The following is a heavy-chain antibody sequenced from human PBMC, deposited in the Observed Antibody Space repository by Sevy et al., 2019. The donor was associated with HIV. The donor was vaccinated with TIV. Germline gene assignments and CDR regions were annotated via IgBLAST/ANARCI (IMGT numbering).Heavy chain of an antibody. CDR3: ARCRSPYGDYATGSFDY. CDR1: GGSVSTDSDY. Sequence: SETLSLTCTVSGGSVSTDSDYWSWIRQPPGKGLEWIGYLFYSGSTNYNPSLKSRVTISLDTSKNQFSLKLSSVTAADTAVYYCARCRSPYGDYATGSFDYWGQGALVTVSS. V-gene: IGHV4-61*01. D-gene: IGHD4-17*01. CDR2: LFYSGST. J-gene: IGHJ4*02.